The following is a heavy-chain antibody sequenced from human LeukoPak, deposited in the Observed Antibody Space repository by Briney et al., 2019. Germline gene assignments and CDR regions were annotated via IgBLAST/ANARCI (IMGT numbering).Heavy chain of an antibody. J-gene: IGHJ4*02. CDR2: TKSKTDGGTT. V-gene: IGHV3-15*01. Sequence: GGSLRLSCAASGFTFSNAWMSWVRQAPGKGLEWVGRTKSKTDGGTTDYAAPVKGRFTISRDDSKNTLYLQMNSLKTEDTAVYYCTTGPERCSSTSCYAVGVDYWGQGTLVTVSS. CDR3: TTGPERCSSTSCYAVGVDY. CDR1: GFTFSNAW. D-gene: IGHD2-2*01.